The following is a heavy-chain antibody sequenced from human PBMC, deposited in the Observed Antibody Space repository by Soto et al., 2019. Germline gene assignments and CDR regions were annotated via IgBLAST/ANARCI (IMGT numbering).Heavy chain of an antibody. Sequence: GESLKISCAASGFTFSSYSMNWVRQAPGKGLEWVSYISSSSSTIYYADSVKGRFTISRDNAKNSLYLQMNSLRAEDTAVYYCARDRGSIVVPAATHFDYWGQGTLVTVSS. J-gene: IGHJ4*02. CDR2: ISSSSSTI. V-gene: IGHV3-48*01. D-gene: IGHD2-2*01. CDR3: ARDRGSIVVPAATHFDY. CDR1: GFTFSSYS.